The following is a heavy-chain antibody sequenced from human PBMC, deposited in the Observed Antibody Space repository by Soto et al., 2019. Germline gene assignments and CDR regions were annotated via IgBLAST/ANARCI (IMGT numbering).Heavy chain of an antibody. V-gene: IGHV4-59*01. CDR3: ARTYDGSGPNSGGYGFDI. CDR2: IYYSGST. Sequence: SETLSLTCSVSGASISAYHWSWIRQPPGKGLEWIAYIYYSGSTSYNPSLKSRVSISLDTSKSQFSLKLSSVTAADTAVYYCARTYDGSGPNSGGYGFDIWGPGTMVTVSS. D-gene: IGHD3-22*01. J-gene: IGHJ3*02. CDR1: GASISAYH.